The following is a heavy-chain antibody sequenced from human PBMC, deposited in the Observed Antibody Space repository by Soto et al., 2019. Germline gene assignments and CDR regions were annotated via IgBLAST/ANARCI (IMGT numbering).Heavy chain of an antibody. J-gene: IGHJ6*02. Sequence: ASVKVSCKASGYTFTSYAIHWVRQAPGQRLEWMGWINAGNGNTKYSQKFQGRVTITRDTSASTAYMELSSLRSEDTAVYYCASHRLGYCISTSCYRFYGMDVWGQGTTVTVSS. CDR1: GYTFTSYA. V-gene: IGHV1-3*01. CDR2: INAGNGNT. CDR3: ASHRLGYCISTSCYRFYGMDV. D-gene: IGHD2-2*01.